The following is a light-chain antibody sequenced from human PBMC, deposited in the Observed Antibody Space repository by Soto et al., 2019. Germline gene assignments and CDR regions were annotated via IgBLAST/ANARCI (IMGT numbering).Light chain of an antibody. Sequence: QSVLTQPPSVSAAPGQKVTISCSGSTSNIGNNDVSWYQQLPGTAPKLLIYQNNKSLIRGRLSGSKSGTSATLDITGLQTGDEADYYCGTWDNSLSAWVFGGGTKLTVL. CDR3: GTWDNSLSAWV. V-gene: IGLV1-51*02. CDR1: TSNIGNND. CDR2: QNN. J-gene: IGLJ3*02.